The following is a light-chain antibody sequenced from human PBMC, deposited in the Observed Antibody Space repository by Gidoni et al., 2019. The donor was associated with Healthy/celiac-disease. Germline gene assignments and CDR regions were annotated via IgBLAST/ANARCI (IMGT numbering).Light chain of an antibody. CDR1: QSISRY. CDR3: QQSYSTPPWT. V-gene: IGKV1-39*01. CDR2: AAS. J-gene: IGKJ1*01. Sequence: DIQMTQAPSSLSASVGDRVTITCRASQSISRYLNWYQQKPGKAPKLLIYAASSLQSGVPSRFSGSGSGTDFTLTISSLQPEDFATYYCQQSYSTPPWTFXXXTKVEIK.